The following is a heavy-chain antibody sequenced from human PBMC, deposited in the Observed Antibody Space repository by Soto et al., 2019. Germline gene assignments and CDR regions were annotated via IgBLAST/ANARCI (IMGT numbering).Heavy chain of an antibody. CDR3: ARGRPAPVSTNPLLDS. V-gene: IGHV3-33*01. D-gene: IGHD3-16*01. CDR1: GFSFSSYG. J-gene: IGHJ4*02. Sequence: QVQLVESGGGVVQPGASLRLSCTASGFSFSSYGMHWVRQAPGKGLEWVAITWCDGSRKYYADSVKGRFTISRDNSGNTVFLQMNGLRVEDTAMYYCARGRPAPVSTNPLLDSWGQGTLVTVSS. CDR2: TWCDGSRK.